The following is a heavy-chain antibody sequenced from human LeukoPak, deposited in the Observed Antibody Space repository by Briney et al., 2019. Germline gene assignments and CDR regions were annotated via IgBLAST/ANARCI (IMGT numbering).Heavy chain of an antibody. CDR3: ARVGYSSSWADP. CDR1: GGTFSSYA. V-gene: IGHV1-69*13. J-gene: IGHJ5*02. Sequence: GASVKVSCKASGGTFSSYAISWVRQAPGQGLEWMGGIIPIFGTANYAQRFQGRVTITADESTSTAYMELSSLRSEDTAVYYCARVGYSSSWADPWGQGTLVTVSS. D-gene: IGHD6-13*01. CDR2: IIPIFGTA.